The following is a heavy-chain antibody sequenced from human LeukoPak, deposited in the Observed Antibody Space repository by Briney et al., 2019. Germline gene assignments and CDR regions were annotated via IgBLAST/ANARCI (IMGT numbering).Heavy chain of an antibody. V-gene: IGHV3-23*01. J-gene: IGHJ4*02. CDR2: ISASGDSP. CDR3: AKGTSGSGYAPIDY. Sequence: GGSLRLSCAASGFTFSSFGMTWVRQAPGKGLDWISLISASGDSPFYAGSVKGRFTISRDNSKNTLYLQMNSLGAGDTAVYYCAKGTSGSGYAPIDYWGQGTLVTVSS. D-gene: IGHD3-22*01. CDR1: GFTFSSFG.